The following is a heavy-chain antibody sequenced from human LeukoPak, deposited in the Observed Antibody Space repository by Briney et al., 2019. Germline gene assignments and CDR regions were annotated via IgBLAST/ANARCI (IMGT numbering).Heavy chain of an antibody. CDR2: INHSGST. D-gene: IGHD6-19*01. V-gene: IGHV4-34*01. CDR1: GGSFSGYY. J-gene: IGHJ4*02. Sequence: SETLSLTCAVYGGSFSGYYWSWIRQPPGKGLEWIGEINHSGSTNYNPSLKSRITISVDTSKNQFSLKLSSVTAADTAVYYCARGRGIAVAGNFDYWGQGTLVAVSS. CDR3: ARGRGIAVAGNFDY.